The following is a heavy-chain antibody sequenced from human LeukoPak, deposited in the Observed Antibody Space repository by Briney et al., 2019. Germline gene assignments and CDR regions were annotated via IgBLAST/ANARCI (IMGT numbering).Heavy chain of an antibody. Sequence: PGGSLRLSCAASGFTFSSYWMSWVRQAPGKGLEWVANIKQDGSVKYYVDSVKGRFTISRDNAKNSLYLQMNSLRAEDTAVYYCARGSGLWFGELLSGFDYWGQGTLVTVSS. CDR1: GFTFSSYW. CDR2: IKQDGSVK. V-gene: IGHV3-7*04. CDR3: ARGSGLWFGELLSGFDY. J-gene: IGHJ4*02. D-gene: IGHD3-10*01.